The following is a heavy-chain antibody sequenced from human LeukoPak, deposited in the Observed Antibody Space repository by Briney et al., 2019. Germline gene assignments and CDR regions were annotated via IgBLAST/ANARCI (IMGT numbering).Heavy chain of an antibody. CDR2: ISSSSSYI. J-gene: IGHJ4*02. V-gene: IGHV3-21*01. CDR3: ARDSGYSYGSDY. Sequence: KPGGSLRLSCAASGFTFSSYSMNWVRQAPGKGLEWVSSISSSSSYIYYADSVKGRFTISRDNAKNSPYLQMNSLRAEDTAVYYCARDSGYSYGSDYWGQGTLVTVSS. D-gene: IGHD5-18*01. CDR1: GFTFSSYS.